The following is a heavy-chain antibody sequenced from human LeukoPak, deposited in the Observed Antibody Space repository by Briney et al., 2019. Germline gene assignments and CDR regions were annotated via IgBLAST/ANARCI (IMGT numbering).Heavy chain of an antibody. V-gene: IGHV4-59*12. D-gene: IGHD3-22*01. J-gene: IGHJ4*02. CDR2: IYYSGST. Sequence: PSETLSLTCTVSGGSISSYYWSWIRQPPGKGLEWIGYIYYSGSTNYNPSLKSRVTMSVDTSKNQFSLKLSSVTAADTAVYYCARTPIYYFDNSGYYNWGQGTLVTVSS. CDR1: GGSISSYY. CDR3: ARTPIYYFDNSGYYN.